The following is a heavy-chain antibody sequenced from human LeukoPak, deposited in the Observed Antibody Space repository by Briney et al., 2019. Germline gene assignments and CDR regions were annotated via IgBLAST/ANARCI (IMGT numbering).Heavy chain of an antibody. V-gene: IGHV4-59*01. J-gene: IGHJ1*01. CDR1: GGSISSYY. CDR3: ARDGGSRAFQH. CDR2: FYKSGST. Sequence: SETLSLTCTVSGGSISSYYWSWIRQPPGQGLEWIGCFYKSGSTDYNPSLKSRVTISVDTSKNQFSLKLSSATAADTAVYYCARDGGSRAFQHWGQGTLVTVSS. D-gene: IGHD3-3*01.